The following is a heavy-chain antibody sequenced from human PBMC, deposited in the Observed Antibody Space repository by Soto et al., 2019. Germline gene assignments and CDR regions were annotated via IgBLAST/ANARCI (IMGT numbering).Heavy chain of an antibody. V-gene: IGHV5-51*01. CDR2: SYPGDSDT. J-gene: IGHJ4*02. Sequence: SLKISCKASGYSFTTYWIGWVRQMPGKGLEWMGISYPGDSDTSYSPSFQGQVTISADKSISTAYLQWSVLKASGSAMYYGARLKKISERKLYFDYWAQGTHVTVSS. CDR1: GYSFTTYW. CDR3: ARLKKISERKLYFDY.